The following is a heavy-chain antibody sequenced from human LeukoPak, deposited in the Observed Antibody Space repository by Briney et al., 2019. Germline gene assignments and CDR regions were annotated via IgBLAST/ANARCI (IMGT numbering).Heavy chain of an antibody. J-gene: IGHJ5*02. CDR3: AKETRGRDVLGRLDP. Sequence: PGGSLRLSCAASGFTFSTYAMSWVRQAPGKGLEWVSGIRGSGGSTYYADSVKGRLTISRDNSKNTLYLQMNSLRAEDTAIYYCAKETRGRDVLGRLDPWGQGTLVTVSS. D-gene: IGHD6-25*01. V-gene: IGHV3-23*01. CDR2: IRGSGGST. CDR1: GFTFSTYA.